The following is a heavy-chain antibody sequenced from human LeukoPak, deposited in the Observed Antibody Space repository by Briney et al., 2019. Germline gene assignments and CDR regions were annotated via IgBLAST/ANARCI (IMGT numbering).Heavy chain of an antibody. CDR2: VRNDGSSV. Sequence: GGSLRLSCAASGFVLSDYGMHWVRQAPGKGLEWVAFVRNDGSSVYYVGSVKGRFTISRDKSKNTLYLQMNSLRVEDTAVYSCAKESDSGYHSEGPRNWGLGTLVTVSS. D-gene: IGHD5-12*01. CDR3: AKESDSGYHSEGPRN. J-gene: IGHJ4*02. CDR1: GFVLSDYG. V-gene: IGHV3-30*02.